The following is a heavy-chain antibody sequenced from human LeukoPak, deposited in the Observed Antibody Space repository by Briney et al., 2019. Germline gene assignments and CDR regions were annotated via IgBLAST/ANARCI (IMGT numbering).Heavy chain of an antibody. CDR2: IYTSGST. CDR1: SESICSGIYY. D-gene: IGHD1/OR15-1a*01. CDR3: ARNNPPYFDY. Sequence: PSQTLSLTCTVSSESICSGIYYWSWIRQPAGKGLEWIGRIYTSGSTNYNPSLKSRVTISVDTSKNQFSLKLSSVTAADTAVYYCARNNPPYFDYWGQGTLVTVSS. V-gene: IGHV4-61*02. J-gene: IGHJ4*02.